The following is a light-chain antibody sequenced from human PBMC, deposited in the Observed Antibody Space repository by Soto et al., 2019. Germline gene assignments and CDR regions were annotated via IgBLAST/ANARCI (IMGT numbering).Light chain of an antibody. J-gene: IGKJ5*01. CDR3: QQYDILPIT. CDR2: DAS. V-gene: IGKV1-33*01. CDR1: QDINIY. Sequence: DIQMTQSPSSLFSSVGDRFTIRCQATQDINIYLNWYQQKPGKAPNLLIYDASNLEIGVPSRFSGSGSGTHFTFTISSLQTEDIGTYYCQQYDILPITFGRGTRLEI.